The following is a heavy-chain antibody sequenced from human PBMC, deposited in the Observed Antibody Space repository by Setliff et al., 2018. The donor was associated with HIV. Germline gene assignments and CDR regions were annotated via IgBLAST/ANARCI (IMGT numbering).Heavy chain of an antibody. CDR1: GFPFSAYA. D-gene: IGHD3-22*01. CDR2: SGNGGII. CDR3: ALVGGITVPPDGFDI. V-gene: IGHV3-23*01. Sequence: GGSLRLSCEASGFPFSAYAFSWVRQAPGKGLEWVSTSGNGGIIVYTDPVKGRFTMSRDNSKNTLYLHMNSLRAEDTSVYHCALVGGITVPPDGFDIWGQGTMVTVSS. J-gene: IGHJ3*02.